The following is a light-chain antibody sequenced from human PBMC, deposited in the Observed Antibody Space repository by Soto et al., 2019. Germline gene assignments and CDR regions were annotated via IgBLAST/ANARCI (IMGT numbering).Light chain of an antibody. CDR2: GAS. J-gene: IGKJ5*01. CDR1: QSVSSS. CDR3: QQYDLWPIT. Sequence: EIVMTQSPATLSVSLGERATLSCRASQSVSSSLAWHQQKPGQAPRLLLYGASTRDTGVPARFSGSGSGTEFTLTIDSLLSEDIAVYYCQQYDLWPITFGQGTRLEIK. V-gene: IGKV3-15*01.